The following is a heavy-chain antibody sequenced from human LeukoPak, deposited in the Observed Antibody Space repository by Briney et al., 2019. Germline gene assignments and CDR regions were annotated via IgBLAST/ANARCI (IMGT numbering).Heavy chain of an antibody. CDR3: ARDFGRDGYDY. CDR2: INSDGSST. D-gene: IGHD5-24*01. Sequence: GGSLRLSCAASGFTFSSYSMNWVRQAPGKGLVWVSRINSDGSSTSYADSVKGRFTISRDNAKNTLYLQMNSLRAEDTAVYYCARDFGRDGYDYWGQGTLVTVSS. V-gene: IGHV3-74*01. CDR1: GFTFSSYS. J-gene: IGHJ4*02.